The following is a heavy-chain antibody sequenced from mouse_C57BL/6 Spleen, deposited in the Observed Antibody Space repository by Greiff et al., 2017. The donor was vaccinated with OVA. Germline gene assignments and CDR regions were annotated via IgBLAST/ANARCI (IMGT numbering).Heavy chain of an antibody. CDR2: IHPNSGST. CDR3: ASYGNYSYYCDY. D-gene: IGHD2-1*01. J-gene: IGHJ2*01. V-gene: IGHV1-64*01. Sequence: QVQLQQPGAELVKPRASVKLSCKASGYTFTSYWMHWVKQRPGQGLEWIGMIHPNSGSTNYNEKFKSKATLTVDKSSSTAYMQLSSLTSEDSAVYYCASYGNYSYYCDYWGQGTTLTVSS. CDR1: GYTFTSYW.